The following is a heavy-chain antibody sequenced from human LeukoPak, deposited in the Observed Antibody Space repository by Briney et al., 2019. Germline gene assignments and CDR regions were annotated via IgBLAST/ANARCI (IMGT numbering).Heavy chain of an antibody. CDR2: ISWNSGSI. D-gene: IGHD1-26*01. V-gene: IGHV3-9*01. Sequence: SGGSLRLSCAASGFTFDDYAMHWVRQAPGKGLGWVSGISWNSGSIGYADSVKGRFTISRDNAKNSLYLQMNSLRAEDTAVYYCANGVGALGRYFDYWGQGTLVTVSS. CDR1: GFTFDDYA. J-gene: IGHJ4*02. CDR3: ANGVGALGRYFDY.